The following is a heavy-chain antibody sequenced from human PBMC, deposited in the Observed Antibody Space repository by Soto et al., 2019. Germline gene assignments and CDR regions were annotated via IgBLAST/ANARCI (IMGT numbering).Heavy chain of an antibody. CDR1: GDSISSNNYY. D-gene: IGHD2-8*01. J-gene: IGHJ4*02. CDR2: IYYSGST. Sequence: QLQLQESGPGLVKPSETLSLTCTVSGDSISSNNYYCGWIRQPPGKGLEWIGGIYYSGSTYYNPSPKSRVTMSVDTSKSQFSLKLSSVTAADTAVYYCARHPGYAVPTVYATHYFNYWGQGILVTVSA. CDR3: ARHPGYAVPTVYATHYFNY. V-gene: IGHV4-39*01.